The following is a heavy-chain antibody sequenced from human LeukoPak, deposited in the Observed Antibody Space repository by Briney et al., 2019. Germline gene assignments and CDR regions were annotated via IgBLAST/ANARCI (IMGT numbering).Heavy chain of an antibody. J-gene: IGHJ4*02. Sequence: ASVKVSCKASRYTFTSYDINWVRQATGQGLEWMGWMNPNSGNTGYAQKFQGRVTITADESTSTAYMELSSLRSEDTAVYYCATRERSSSWYVFDYWGQGTLVTVSS. CDR1: RYTFTSYD. CDR2: MNPNSGNT. V-gene: IGHV1-8*03. CDR3: ATRERSSSWYVFDY. D-gene: IGHD6-13*01.